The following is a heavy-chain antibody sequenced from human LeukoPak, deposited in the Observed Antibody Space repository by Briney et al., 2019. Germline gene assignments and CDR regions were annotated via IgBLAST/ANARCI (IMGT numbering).Heavy chain of an antibody. CDR3: ARDRYGEGFAFFDY. Sequence: GASVKVSCKASGYTFSDYFMHWVRQAPGQGLEWVGWINPKSGGANSAQKFQGRVTMNRGTSISTGYMELSSLRSDDTAIYYCARDRYGEGFAFFDYWGQGTLVTVSS. V-gene: IGHV1-2*02. CDR2: INPKSGGA. CDR1: GYTFSDYF. J-gene: IGHJ4*02. D-gene: IGHD3-9*01.